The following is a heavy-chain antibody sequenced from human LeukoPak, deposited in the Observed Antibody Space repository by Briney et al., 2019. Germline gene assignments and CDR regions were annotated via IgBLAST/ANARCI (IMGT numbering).Heavy chain of an antibody. CDR2: ISSSSSYI. V-gene: IGHV3-21*01. Sequence: PGGSLPHSCAACGFTFSSYSMNGLPQAPGKGLEWVSSISSSSSYIYYADSVKGRFTISRDNAKNSLYLQINSLRAEDTSVYYCARDDIVVVPAAISYYYGMDVWGQGTTVTVSS. CDR1: GFTFSSYS. J-gene: IGHJ6*02. D-gene: IGHD2-2*01. CDR3: ARDDIVVVPAAISYYYGMDV.